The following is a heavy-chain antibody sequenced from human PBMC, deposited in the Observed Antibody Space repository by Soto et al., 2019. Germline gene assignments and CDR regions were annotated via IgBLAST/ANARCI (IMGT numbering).Heavy chain of an antibody. CDR2: VSPYNANT. CDR3: ARERESALGLWILDVAFDI. CDR1: GYSFSTYA. D-gene: IGHD5-18*01. Sequence: ASVKVSCKASGYSFSTYAIIWVRQAPGQGLEWMGWVSPYNANTNYAQNFQGRVTMTTETSTSTAYMELTSLRSDDTAVYYCARERESALGLWILDVAFDIWGKGKMVNVS. V-gene: IGHV1-18*01. J-gene: IGHJ3*02.